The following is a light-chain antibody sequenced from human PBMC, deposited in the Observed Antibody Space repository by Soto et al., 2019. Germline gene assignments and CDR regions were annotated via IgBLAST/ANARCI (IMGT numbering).Light chain of an antibody. Sequence: VLTQSPGTLSLSAGERATLSCRASQSVADNHLAWYQQKPGQAPRLLIYDASTRAAGIPDRFSGSGSGTDFTLTICRLEPEDFGVYFCHHYTRSPIFTFGPGTTVD. CDR3: HHYTRSPIFT. CDR1: QSVADNH. J-gene: IGKJ3*01. V-gene: IGKV3-20*01. CDR2: DAS.